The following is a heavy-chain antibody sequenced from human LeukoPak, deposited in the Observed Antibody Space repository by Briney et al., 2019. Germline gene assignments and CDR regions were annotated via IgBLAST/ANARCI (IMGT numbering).Heavy chain of an antibody. J-gene: IGHJ4*02. CDR3: GKEVERHFDLKY. V-gene: IGHV3-23*01. CDR2: FSGGGDS. CDR1: GFTSSIYA. Sequence: GGSLRLSCAASGFTSSIYAVSWVRQAPGKGLEWVSAFSGGGDSYYADSVKGRFTISRDNSKKILYLQMNSLRAEDTAVYYCGKEVERHFDLKYWGQGTLVTVSS.